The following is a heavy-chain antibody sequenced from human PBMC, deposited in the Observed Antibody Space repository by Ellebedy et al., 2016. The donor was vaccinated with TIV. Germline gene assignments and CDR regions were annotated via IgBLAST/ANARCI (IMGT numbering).Heavy chain of an antibody. V-gene: IGHV4-31*03. CDR3: ASLHRFNYGMDV. CDR2: IYYSGST. Sequence: SETLSLXCTVSGGSISSGGYYWSWIRQYPEKGLEWIGYIYYSGSTYYNPSLKSRVTISVDTSKNQFSLKLSSVTAADTAVYYCASLHRFNYGMDVWGQGTTVTVSS. D-gene: IGHD3-3*01. CDR1: GGSISSGGYY. J-gene: IGHJ6*02.